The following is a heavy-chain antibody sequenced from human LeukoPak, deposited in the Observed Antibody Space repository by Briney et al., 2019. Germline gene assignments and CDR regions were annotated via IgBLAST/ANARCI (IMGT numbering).Heavy chain of an antibody. CDR2: IKQDGSEK. CDR1: GFTFSSYW. Sequence: GGSLRLACAASGFTFSSYWMSWVRQAPGKGLEWVANIKQDGSEKYYVDSVKGRFTISRDNAKNSLYLQMNSLRAGDTAVYYCARAAYSSTWYSRYFDLWGRGTLVTVSS. D-gene: IGHD6-13*01. J-gene: IGHJ2*01. CDR3: ARAAYSSTWYSRYFDL. V-gene: IGHV3-7*01.